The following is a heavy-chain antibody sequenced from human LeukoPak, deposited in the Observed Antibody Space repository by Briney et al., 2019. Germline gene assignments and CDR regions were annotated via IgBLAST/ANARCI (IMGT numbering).Heavy chain of an antibody. V-gene: IGHV4-59*08. CDR3: ATLVSTRYYFDY. CDR1: GGSISSYY. CDR2: IYYSGST. Sequence: SETLSLTCTVSGGSISSYYWSWIRQPPGKGLEWIGYIYYSGSTNYNPSLKSRVTISVDTSKNQFSLRLTSVTAADTAVYFCATLVSTRYYFDYWGQGTLVTVSS. D-gene: IGHD5/OR15-5a*01. J-gene: IGHJ4*02.